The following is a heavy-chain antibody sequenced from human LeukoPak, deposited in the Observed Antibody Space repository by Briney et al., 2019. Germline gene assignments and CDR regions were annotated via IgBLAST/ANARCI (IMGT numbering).Heavy chain of an antibody. CDR3: ASSYASGTFYPFDY. CDR2: IYSSVNT. CDR1: GVSISSYY. V-gene: IGHV4-4*07. J-gene: IGHJ4*01. Sequence: SETLSLTCTVSGVSISSYYWNWIRQPAGKGLEWIGRIYSSVNTKTNPSLKGRVTVSADTSKNQFSLNLTSVTAADTAVYYCASSYASGTFYPFDYWGHGTLVTVSS. D-gene: IGHD3-10*01.